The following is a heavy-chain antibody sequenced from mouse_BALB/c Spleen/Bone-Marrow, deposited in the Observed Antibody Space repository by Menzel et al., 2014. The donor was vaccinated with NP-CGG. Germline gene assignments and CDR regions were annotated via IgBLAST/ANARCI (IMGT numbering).Heavy chain of an antibody. D-gene: IGHD6-5*01. V-gene: IGHV1-67*01. CDR3: ARRANLRGDFDV. CDR2: ISTYSGNT. Sequence: QVQLQQSGPELVRPGVSVKISCKGSGYTFTDYAMHWVKQSHAKSLEWIGVISTYSGNTNYNQKFKGKATMTVDKSSSTAYMELARLTSEDSAICYGARRANLRGDFDVWGAGTTVTVSS. J-gene: IGHJ1*01. CDR1: GYTFTDYA.